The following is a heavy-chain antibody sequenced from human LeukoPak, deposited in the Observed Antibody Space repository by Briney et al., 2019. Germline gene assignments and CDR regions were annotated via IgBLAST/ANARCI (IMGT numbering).Heavy chain of an antibody. CDR2: ISGSGGST. CDR1: GFTFSGYG. CDR3: AKEIGSRNIVATKCFDY. Sequence: PGGTLRLSCAASGFTFSGYGMSWVRQAPGKGLEWVSAISGSGGSTYYADSVKGRFTISRDNSKNTLYLQMNSLRAEDTAVYYCAKEIGSRNIVATKCFDYWGQGTLVTVSS. V-gene: IGHV3-23*01. J-gene: IGHJ4*02. D-gene: IGHD5-12*01.